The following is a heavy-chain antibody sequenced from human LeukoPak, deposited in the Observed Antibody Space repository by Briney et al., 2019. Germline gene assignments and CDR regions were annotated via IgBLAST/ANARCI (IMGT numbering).Heavy chain of an antibody. J-gene: IGHJ3*02. CDR1: GGTFSSYA. V-gene: IGHV1-69*01. D-gene: IGHD3-16*02. CDR2: IIPIFGTA. Sequence: ASVKVSCKASGGTFSSYAISWVRQDPGQGLEWMGGIIPIFGTANYAQKFQGRVTITADESTSTAYMELSSLRSEDTAVYYCARDGAMITFGGVIEHDAFDIWGQGTMVTVSS. CDR3: ARDGAMITFGGVIEHDAFDI.